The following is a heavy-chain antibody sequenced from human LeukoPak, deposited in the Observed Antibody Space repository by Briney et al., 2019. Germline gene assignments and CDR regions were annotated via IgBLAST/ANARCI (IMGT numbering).Heavy chain of an antibody. CDR1: GYTFTNYG. J-gene: IGHJ4*02. D-gene: IGHD3-10*01. CDR3: ARDLGYGSGSYWASNYFDS. Sequence: ASVTVSCKASGYTFTNYGISWVRQAPGQGLEWMGWISSYNGNTNSAQKLQGRVTMTTDTSTSTAYMELRSLRSDDTAVYYCARDLGYGSGSYWASNYFDSWGQGTLVTVSS. CDR2: ISSYNGNT. V-gene: IGHV1-18*01.